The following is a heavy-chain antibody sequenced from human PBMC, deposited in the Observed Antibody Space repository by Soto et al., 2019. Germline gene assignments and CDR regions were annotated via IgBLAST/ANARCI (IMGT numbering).Heavy chain of an antibody. CDR3: ARGIPEFDY. J-gene: IGHJ4*02. CDR2: IYHSGST. V-gene: IGHV4-30-2*01. CDR1: CGSISSGGYS. Sequence: SETLSLTCAVSCGSISSGGYSGSWVRQPPGEGLEWIGYIYHSGSTYYNPSLKSRVTISVDRSKNQFSLKLSSVTAADTAVYYCARGIPEFDYWGQGTLVTVSS.